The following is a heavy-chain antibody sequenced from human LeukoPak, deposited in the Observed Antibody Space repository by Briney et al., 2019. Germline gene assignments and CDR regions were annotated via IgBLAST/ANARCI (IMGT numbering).Heavy chain of an antibody. V-gene: IGHV3-30*02. J-gene: IGHJ4*02. CDR2: IRYDGSNK. Sequence: PGGSLRLSCAASGFTFSNYGMHWVRQAPGKGLEWVAFIRYDGSNKYYADSVKGRFTISRDNSKNTLYLQMNSLRAEDTAVYYCAKRGGCSSTSCYGHASDYWGQGTLVTVSS. D-gene: IGHD2-2*01. CDR3: AKRGGCSSTSCYGHASDY. CDR1: GFTFSNYG.